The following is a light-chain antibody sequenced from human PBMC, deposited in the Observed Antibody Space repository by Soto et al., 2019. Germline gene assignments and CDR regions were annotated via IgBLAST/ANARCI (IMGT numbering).Light chain of an antibody. J-gene: IGKJ4*01. CDR1: QDINNS. CDR3: QQFDNLPLT. Sequence: DIQMTQSLSSLSASVGDRVTITCQANQDINNSLNWYQQRPGEAPKLLIYDASILGAGVPSRFSGSGFGTTFTLTISSLQPEDFATYYCQQFDNLPLTFGGGTKVELK. V-gene: IGKV1-33*01. CDR2: DAS.